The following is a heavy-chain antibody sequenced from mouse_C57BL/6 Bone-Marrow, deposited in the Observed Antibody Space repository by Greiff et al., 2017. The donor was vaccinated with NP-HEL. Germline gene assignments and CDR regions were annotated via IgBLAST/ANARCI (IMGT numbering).Heavy chain of an antibody. CDR2: FHPYNDDT. D-gene: IGHD1-1*01. CDR1: GYTFTTYP. Sequence: QVQLKQSGAELVKPGASVKMSCKASGYTFTTYPIEWMQQNHGKSLEWIGNFHPYNDDTTYNEKFKGKATLTVEKSSSTVYLELSRLTSDDSAVYYCARRDYYGRGFAYWGQGTLVTVSA. V-gene: IGHV1-47*01. CDR3: ARRDYYGRGFAY. J-gene: IGHJ3*01.